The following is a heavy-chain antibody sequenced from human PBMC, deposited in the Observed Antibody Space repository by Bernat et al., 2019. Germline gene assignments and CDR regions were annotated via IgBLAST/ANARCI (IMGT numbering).Heavy chain of an antibody. J-gene: IGHJ3*02. CDR2: VYSSGST. Sequence: QVQLQESGPGLVKPSETLSLTCTVSAGSISSNNYFWGWIREPPGKGLEWIGSVYSSGSTYYNPSLKGRVTISVDTSKNQFSLKLSSVTTADTAVYYRATPWRATYYYGSSGYYGWDAFDSWGQGTMVTVSS. V-gene: IGHV4-39*01. CDR1: AGSISSNNYF. D-gene: IGHD3-22*01. CDR3: ATPWRATYYYGSSGYYGWDAFDS.